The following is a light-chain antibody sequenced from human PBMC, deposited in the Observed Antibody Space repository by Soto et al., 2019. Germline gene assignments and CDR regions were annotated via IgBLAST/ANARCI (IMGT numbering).Light chain of an antibody. V-gene: IGLV1-47*01. Sequence: QSVLTQPPSASGTPGQRVTISCSGNNSNIGSNFVYWYQQFPGTAPKLLIHRNSQRPSGVPDRFSGSKSGTSASLAITGLQTEDEAVYYCQSYDSNLSEVFGPGTKVTVL. CDR3: QSYDSNLSEV. CDR2: RNS. CDR1: NSNIGSNF. J-gene: IGLJ1*01.